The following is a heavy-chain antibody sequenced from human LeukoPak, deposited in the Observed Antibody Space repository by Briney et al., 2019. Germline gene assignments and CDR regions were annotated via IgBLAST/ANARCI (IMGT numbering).Heavy chain of an antibody. CDR1: GFTFSAYS. D-gene: IGHD4-11*01. J-gene: IGHJ4*02. CDR2: IGSSSSPI. Sequence: PGGSLRLSCAASGFTFSAYSMTWVRQAPEKGLDWVSYIGSSSSPIYYADSVKGRFTISRDNAKNSLHLQMDSLRAEDTAVYYCARDQAYSFDYWGQGTLVTVSS. CDR3: ARDQAYSFDY. V-gene: IGHV3-48*01.